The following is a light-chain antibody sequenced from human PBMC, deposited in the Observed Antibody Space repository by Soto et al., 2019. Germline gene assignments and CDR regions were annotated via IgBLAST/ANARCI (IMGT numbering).Light chain of an antibody. Sequence: EIVMTQSPATLSVSPGERATLSCRASQSVSSNLAWYQQKPGQAPRLLIYGASTRATGIPARFSGSGSGTDFTLTISRLEPEDFAVYFCQHYGNSLWTFGQGTKVEIK. J-gene: IGKJ1*01. CDR2: GAS. CDR3: QHYGNSLWT. V-gene: IGKV3-15*01. CDR1: QSVSSN.